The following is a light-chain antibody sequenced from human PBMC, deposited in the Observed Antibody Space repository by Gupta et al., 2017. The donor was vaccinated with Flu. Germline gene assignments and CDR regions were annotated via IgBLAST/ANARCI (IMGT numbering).Light chain of an antibody. CDR2: LGA. CDR1: QSLLHSNGYNY. Sequence: EIVMTQPPLSLPVNPGETASISCRSSQSLLHSNGYNYLDCYLQKPGQSPQLLIYLGANRASGVPDRISGSGSGTYFTLKISRVEAEDVGVYYCMQSLQTPWTFGQGTKVEIK. CDR3: MQSLQTPWT. V-gene: IGKV2-28*01. J-gene: IGKJ1*01.